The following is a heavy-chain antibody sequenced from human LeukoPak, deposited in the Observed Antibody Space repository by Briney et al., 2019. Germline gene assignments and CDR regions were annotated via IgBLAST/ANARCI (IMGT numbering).Heavy chain of an antibody. CDR2: IYTSGST. Sequence: SETLSLTCTVSGGSISSGSYYWSWIRQPAGKGLEWIGRIYTSGSTNHNPSLKSRVTISVDTSKNQFSLKLSSVTAADTAVYYCAARGRAPRYYYYMDVWGKGTTVTVSS. J-gene: IGHJ6*03. CDR3: AARGRAPRYYYYMDV. V-gene: IGHV4-61*02. CDR1: GGSISSGSYY.